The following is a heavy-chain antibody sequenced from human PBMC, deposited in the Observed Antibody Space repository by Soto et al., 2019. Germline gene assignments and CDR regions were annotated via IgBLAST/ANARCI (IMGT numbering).Heavy chain of an antibody. D-gene: IGHD3-16*01. V-gene: IGHV1-18*01. CDR3: AMVDNYVTPTPPDV. CDR2: IRPYSGNT. J-gene: IGHJ6*02. Sequence: QVQLVQSGDEVRKPGSSVKVSCKASGYIFVNYGIAWVRQAPGQGLEWMGWIRPYSGNTHYASKVQGRLTMTTDTSTSTAYMDLGSLTSDATAVYYCAMVDNYVTPTPPDVWGQGTTVTVSS. CDR1: GYIFVNYG.